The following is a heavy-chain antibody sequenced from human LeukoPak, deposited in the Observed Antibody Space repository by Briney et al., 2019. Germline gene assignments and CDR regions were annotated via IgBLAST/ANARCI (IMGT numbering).Heavy chain of an antibody. Sequence: GRSLRLSCAASGFTFSGYAIHWVRQAPGKGLEWVAVISSDGRDKHHADSVKGRFTISRDNSKNTLYLQTNSLRADDTAVYYCARHHSAYYDSSAYYPGSFDYWGQGTLVTVSS. D-gene: IGHD3-22*01. CDR3: ARHHSAYYDSSAYYPGSFDY. J-gene: IGHJ4*02. V-gene: IGHV3-30*03. CDR2: ISSDGRDK. CDR1: GFTFSGYA.